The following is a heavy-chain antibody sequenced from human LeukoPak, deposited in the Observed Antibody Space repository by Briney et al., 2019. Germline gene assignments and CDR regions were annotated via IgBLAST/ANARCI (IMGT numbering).Heavy chain of an antibody. D-gene: IGHD3-10*01. CDR3: AKDPGSGTSY. CDR2: LSSSASSI. Sequence: GGSLRLSCAASGFTFSTYAMRWVRQSPGKGLEWVSTLSSSASSIYYADSVKGRFTISRDNSKNTLFLQMNSLRVEDTAIYYCAKDPGSGTSYWGQGTLVTVSS. V-gene: IGHV3-23*01. CDR1: GFTFSTYA. J-gene: IGHJ4*02.